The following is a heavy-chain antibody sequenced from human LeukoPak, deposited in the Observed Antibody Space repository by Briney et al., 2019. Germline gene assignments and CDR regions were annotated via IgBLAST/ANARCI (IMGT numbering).Heavy chain of an antibody. D-gene: IGHD4-23*01. V-gene: IGHV3-30-3*01. CDR2: ISYDGSNK. CDR3: ARPDRPYGGNRGAVDY. CDR1: GFTFSSYA. J-gene: IGHJ4*02. Sequence: GGSLRLSCAASGFTFSSYAMHWVRQAPGKGLEWVAVISYDGSNKYYADSVKGRFTISRDNSKNTLYLQMNSLRAEDTAVYYCARPDRPYGGNRGAVDYWGQGTLVTVSS.